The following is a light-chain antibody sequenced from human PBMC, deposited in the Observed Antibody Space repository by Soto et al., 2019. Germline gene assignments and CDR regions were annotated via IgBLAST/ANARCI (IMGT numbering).Light chain of an antibody. CDR3: QQYFSRPLT. CDR1: QSVLYSSNNKNY. CDR2: WAS. J-gene: IGKJ4*01. Sequence: DIVMTQSPDSLAVSLGERATINCKSSQSVLYSSNNKNYLAWYQQKPRQPPKLLIYWASTRESGVPDRFSGSGSGTDFTLTISSLQAEDVAIYDCQQYFSRPLTFGGGTKVEIK. V-gene: IGKV4-1*01.